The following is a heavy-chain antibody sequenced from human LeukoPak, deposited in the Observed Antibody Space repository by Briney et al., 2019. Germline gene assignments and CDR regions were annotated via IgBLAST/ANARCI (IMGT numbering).Heavy chain of an antibody. V-gene: IGHV4-61*02. CDR2: ISSSGST. D-gene: IGHD3-10*01. Sequence: SETLSLTCTVSGDSISSGDYYWSWIRQPAGKGLEWIGRISSSGSTNYNPSLKSRVTISVDTSKNQFSLKLSSVTAADTAVYYCARDGLGSGSPPFDYWGQGTLVTVSS. CDR3: ARDGLGSGSPPFDY. J-gene: IGHJ4*02. CDR1: GDSISSGDYY.